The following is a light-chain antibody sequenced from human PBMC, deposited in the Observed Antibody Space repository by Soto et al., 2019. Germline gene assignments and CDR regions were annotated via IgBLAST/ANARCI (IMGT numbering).Light chain of an antibody. V-gene: IGKV3-20*01. CDR1: QSVSSRY. CDR3: HQYDNSPLT. CDR2: GAS. J-gene: IGKJ4*01. Sequence: EIVLTQSPGTLSLSPGDTATLSCRASQSVSSRYLGWYQQRPGQAPRLLIYGASSRATGIPDRFSGSGSGTDFTLTISRLEPEDFAVYYCHQYDNSPLTFGGGTKVEIK.